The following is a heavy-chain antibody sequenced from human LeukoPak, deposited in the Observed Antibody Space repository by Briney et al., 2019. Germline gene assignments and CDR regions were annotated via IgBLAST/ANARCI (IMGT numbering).Heavy chain of an antibody. CDR3: ARDEAYDYVWGSYRYSFDY. J-gene: IGHJ4*02. CDR1: GFTFSSYG. V-gene: IGHV3-33*01. CDR2: IWYDGSNK. D-gene: IGHD3-16*02. Sequence: GGSLRLSCAASGFTFSSYGMHWVRQAPGKGLEWVAVIWYDGSNKYYADSVKGRFTISRDNSKNTLYLQMNSLRAEDTAVYYCARDEAYDYVWGSYRYSFDYWGQGTLVTVSS.